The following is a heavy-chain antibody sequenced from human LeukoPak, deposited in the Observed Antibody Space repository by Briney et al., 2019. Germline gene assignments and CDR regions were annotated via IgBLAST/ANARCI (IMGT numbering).Heavy chain of an antibody. CDR1: GFTLSNYD. CDR2: ISGGTT. V-gene: IGHV3-23*01. D-gene: IGHD1-20*01. CDR3: AKVNWNSGPGDY. Sequence: GGSLRLSCAASGFTLSNYDVNWVRQAPGKGLEWVSGISGGTTYYGDSVKGRFTISRDTSKNMLYLQMNSLRVEDTAVYYCAKVNWNSGPGDYWGQGTLVTVSS. J-gene: IGHJ4*02.